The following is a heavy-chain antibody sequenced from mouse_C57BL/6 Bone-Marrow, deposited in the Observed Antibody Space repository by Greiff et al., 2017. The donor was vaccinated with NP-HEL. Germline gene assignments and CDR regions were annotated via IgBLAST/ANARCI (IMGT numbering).Heavy chain of an antibody. J-gene: IGHJ3*01. D-gene: IGHD2-5*01. Sequence: QVQLQQSGAELARPGASVKMSCKASGYTFTSYTMHWVKQRPGQGLEWIGYINPSSGYTKYNQKFKDKATLTEDKSTSTAYMQLSSLTSEDSAVYYCARRHYSNWGFAYWGQGTLVTVSA. CDR1: GYTFTSYT. CDR3: ARRHYSNWGFAY. V-gene: IGHV1-4*01. CDR2: INPSSGYT.